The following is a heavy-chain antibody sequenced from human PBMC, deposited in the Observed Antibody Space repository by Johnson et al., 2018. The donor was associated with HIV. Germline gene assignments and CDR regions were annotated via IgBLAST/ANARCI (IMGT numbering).Heavy chain of an antibody. D-gene: IGHD4-17*01. Sequence: QVQLVESGGGVVQPGGSLRLSCAASGFTFSTYAMHWVRQAPGKGLEWVAFIRYDGSNKYYADSVKGRFTISRDNSKNTVFLQMNSLRAEDTAVYYCAKDCGDYGANLGAFDVWGQGTMVTVSS. CDR1: GFTFSTYA. CDR2: IRYDGSNK. CDR3: AKDCGDYGANLGAFDV. V-gene: IGHV3-30*02. J-gene: IGHJ3*01.